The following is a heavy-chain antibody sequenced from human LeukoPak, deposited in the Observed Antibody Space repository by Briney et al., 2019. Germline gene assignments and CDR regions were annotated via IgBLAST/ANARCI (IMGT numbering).Heavy chain of an antibody. Sequence: PSETLSLTCTVSGGSISSSSYYWGWLRQPPGRGLEWIGSIYYSGSTNYNPSLKSRVTISVDTSKNQFSLKLSSVTAADTAVYYCAGVRKDPTYYDFWSGYYTGIADYWGQGTLVTVSS. CDR1: GGSISSSSYY. J-gene: IGHJ4*02. CDR3: AGVRKDPTYYDFWSGYYTGIADY. D-gene: IGHD3-3*01. CDR2: IYYSGST. V-gene: IGHV4-39*07.